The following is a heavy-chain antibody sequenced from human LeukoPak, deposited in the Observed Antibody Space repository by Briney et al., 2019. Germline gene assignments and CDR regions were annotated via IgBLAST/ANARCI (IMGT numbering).Heavy chain of an antibody. Sequence: GGSLRLSCTASGFTFGDYAMSWFRQAPGKELEWVGLIRIKAYGGTTEYAASVKDRFTISRDDSKSIAYLQMNSLKTEDTAVYYCTRAFYGDYWGDYYYGMDVWGQGTTVTVSS. CDR2: IRIKAYGGTT. D-gene: IGHD4-17*01. CDR3: TRAFYGDYWGDYYYGMDV. CDR1: GFTFGDYA. J-gene: IGHJ6*02. V-gene: IGHV3-49*03.